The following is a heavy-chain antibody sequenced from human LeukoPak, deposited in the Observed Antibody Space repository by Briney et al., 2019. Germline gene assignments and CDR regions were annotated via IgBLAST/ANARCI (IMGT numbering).Heavy chain of an antibody. V-gene: IGHV3-23*01. D-gene: IGHD3-22*01. Sequence: PGGSLRLSCAASGFTFSSYAMSWVRQAPGKGLEWVSAISGSGGSTYYADSVKGRFTISRDNAKNSLYLQMNSLRDEDTAVYYCARGQGSGYFYYYGMDVWGQGTTVTVSS. CDR2: ISGSGGST. CDR1: GFTFSSYA. J-gene: IGHJ6*02. CDR3: ARGQGSGYFYYYGMDV.